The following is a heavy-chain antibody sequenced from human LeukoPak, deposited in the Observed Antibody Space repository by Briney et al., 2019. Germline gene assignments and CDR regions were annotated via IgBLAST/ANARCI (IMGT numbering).Heavy chain of an antibody. CDR2: IYYSGST. CDR3: VADDSSGYGAFDI. CDR1: GGSISSYY. J-gene: IGHJ3*02. Sequence: SETLSLTCTVSGGSISSYYWSWIRQPPGKGLEWIGYIYYSGSTNYNPSLKSRVTISVDTSKNQFSLKLSSVTAADTAVYYCVADDSSGYGAFDIWGQGTMVTVSS. V-gene: IGHV4-59*08. D-gene: IGHD3-22*01.